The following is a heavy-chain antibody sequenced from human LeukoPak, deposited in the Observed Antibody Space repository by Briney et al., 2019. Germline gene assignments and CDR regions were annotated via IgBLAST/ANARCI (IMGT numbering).Heavy chain of an antibody. J-gene: IGHJ4*02. Sequence: SETLSLTCTVSGGSISSGGYYWSWIRQPPGKGLEWIGEINHSGSTNYNPSLKSRVTISVDTFKNQFSLKLSSVTAADTAVYYCARVLDFWSAHPPYYFDYWGQGTLVTVSS. CDR3: ARVLDFWSAHPPYYFDY. D-gene: IGHD3-3*01. V-gene: IGHV4-39*07. CDR1: GGSISSGGYY. CDR2: INHSGST.